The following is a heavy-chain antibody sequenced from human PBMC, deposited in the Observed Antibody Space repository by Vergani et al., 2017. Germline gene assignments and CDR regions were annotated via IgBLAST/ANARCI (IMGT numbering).Heavy chain of an antibody. CDR3: ALRPRVNLVGVEIVTKRTFDY. Sequence: QVQLQQWGAGVVKPSGTLSLTCAVFGESFSSFYWSWIRQPPGKGLEWIGEINNDGHTNYNPSLESRVTVSRDTAKNQISLNLMSVTAADTAMYYCALRPRVNLVGVEIVTKRTFDYWSQGSLVTVSS. J-gene: IGHJ4*02. D-gene: IGHD5-24*01. V-gene: IGHV4-34*02. CDR2: INNDGHT. CDR1: GESFSSFY.